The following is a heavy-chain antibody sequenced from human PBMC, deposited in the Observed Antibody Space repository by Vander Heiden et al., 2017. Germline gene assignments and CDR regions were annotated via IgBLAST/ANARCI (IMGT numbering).Heavy chain of an antibody. D-gene: IGHD2-2*01. CDR2: ISAYNGNT. CDR3: ARVYCSSRTCYFELDY. Sequence: QFQLVQSGSEVTKPGASVNVSCKASGYPFSRYGITWVRQAPGQGLEWMGWISAYNGNTNYAQNLRGRVTMTTDISTSTAYMELRSLRSDDTAVYYCARVYCSSRTCYFELDYWGQGTLVTVSS. J-gene: IGHJ4*02. CDR1: GYPFSRYG. V-gene: IGHV1-18*01.